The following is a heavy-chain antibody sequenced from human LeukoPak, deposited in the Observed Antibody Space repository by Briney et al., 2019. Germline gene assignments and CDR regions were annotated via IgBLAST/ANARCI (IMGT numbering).Heavy chain of an antibody. CDR3: AREHSAAYGRFDS. J-gene: IGHJ4*02. Sequence: SETMSLTCTVSGPSLSTYYWSWIRQPPGEGLEWIGYIYCSGSTSYNPSLKSRVTISVDTSKNQFSLKLSSVTAADTAIYYCAREHSAAYGRFDSWGQGTLVTVSS. CDR2: IYCSGST. V-gene: IGHV4-59*08. D-gene: IGHD1-26*01. CDR1: GPSLSTYY.